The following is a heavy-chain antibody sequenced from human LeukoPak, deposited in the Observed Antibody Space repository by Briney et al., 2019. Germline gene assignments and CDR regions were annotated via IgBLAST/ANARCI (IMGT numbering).Heavy chain of an antibody. V-gene: IGHV4-34*01. D-gene: IGHD6-13*01. CDR1: GGSFSGYY. CDR3: ARGQQLVRH. J-gene: IGHJ4*02. Sequence: SETLSLTCAVYGGSFSGYYWSWIRQPPGKGLEWIGEINHSGSTNYNPSLKSRVTISVDTSKNQFSLKLSPVTAADTAVYYCARGQQLVRHWGQGTLVTVSS. CDR2: INHSGST.